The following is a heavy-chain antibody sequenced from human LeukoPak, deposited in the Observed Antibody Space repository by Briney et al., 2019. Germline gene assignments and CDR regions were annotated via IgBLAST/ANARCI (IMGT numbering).Heavy chain of an antibody. D-gene: IGHD3-10*01. V-gene: IGHV1-18*01. J-gene: IGHJ5*02. CDR1: GYTFTSYG. CDR2: VSAYNGNT. CDR3: ARALNGRFGELLYWFDP. Sequence: GASVKVSCKASGYTFTSYGISWVRQAPGQGLEWMGWVSAYNGNTNYAQKLQGRVTMTTDTSTSTAYMELRSLRSDDTAVYYCARALNGRFGELLYWFDPWGQGTLVTVSS.